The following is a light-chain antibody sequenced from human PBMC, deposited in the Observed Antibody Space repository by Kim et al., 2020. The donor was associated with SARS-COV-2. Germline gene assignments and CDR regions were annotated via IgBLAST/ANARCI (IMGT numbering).Light chain of an antibody. J-gene: IGKJ2*01. CDR3: QQYYSTSYT. Sequence: DIQMTQSPSSLSASVGDRITITCRASQSISSYLNWYQQKPGKAPNLLIHAASSLQSGVPSRFSASGSGTDFTLTIFSLQPEDFAIYYCQQYYSTSYTFGQGTKLEI. V-gene: IGKV1-39*01. CDR1: QSISSY. CDR2: AAS.